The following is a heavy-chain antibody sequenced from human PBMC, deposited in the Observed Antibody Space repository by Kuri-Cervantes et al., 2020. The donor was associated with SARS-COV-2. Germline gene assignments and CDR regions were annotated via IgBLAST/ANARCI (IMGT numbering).Heavy chain of an antibody. D-gene: IGHD4-23*01. CDR2: INHSGST. V-gene: IGHV4-34*01. J-gene: IGHJ6*04. CDR3: ARPGGFLDV. CDR1: GEPFSGYY. Sequence: SETLSLTCAFYGEPFSGYYWSWIRQPPGKGLEWIGEINHSGSTNYNPSLKSRVTISVDTSKNQFSLKLSSVTAADTAVYYCARPGGFLDVWGKGTTVTVSS.